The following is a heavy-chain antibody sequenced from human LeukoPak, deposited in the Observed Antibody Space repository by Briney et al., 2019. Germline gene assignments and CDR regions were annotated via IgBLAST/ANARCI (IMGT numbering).Heavy chain of an antibody. CDR2: VSYGGSNK. V-gene: IGHV3-30-3*01. CDR1: GFTFESYT. Sequence: GGSLRLSCAASGFTFESYTIHWVRQAPGKGLEWVALVSYGGSNKYYIDSVKGRFTISRDNSKNTLYLQMNSLRPEDTAVYYCARDLLVGTLGWFDPWGQGTLVTVSS. J-gene: IGHJ5*02. CDR3: ARDLLVGTLGWFDP. D-gene: IGHD2-15*01.